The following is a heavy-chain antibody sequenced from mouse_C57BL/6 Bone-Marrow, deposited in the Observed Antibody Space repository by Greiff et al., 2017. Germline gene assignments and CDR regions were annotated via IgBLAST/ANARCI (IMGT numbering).Heavy chain of an antibody. CDR2: IDPETGGT. J-gene: IGHJ2*01. D-gene: IGHD1-1*01. CDR3: TREGYYYGSSCYFDY. Sequence: QVQLQQSGAELVRPGASVTLSCKASGYTFTDYEMHWVKQTPVHGLEWIGAIDPETGGTAYNQKFKGKATLTADKSSSTAYMELRSLTSEDSAVYYCTREGYYYGSSCYFDYWGQGTTLTVSS. CDR1: GYTFTDYE. V-gene: IGHV1-15*01.